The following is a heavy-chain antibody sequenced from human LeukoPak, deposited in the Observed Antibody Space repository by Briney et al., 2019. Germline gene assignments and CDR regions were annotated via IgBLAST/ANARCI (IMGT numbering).Heavy chain of an antibody. Sequence: ASVTVSCTASGGTFSSYAISWVRQAPGQGLEWMGRIIPIFGIANYAQKFQGRVTITADKSTSTAYMELSSLRSEDTAVYYCASSGSSGWSSLPYGMDVWGQGTTVTVSS. CDR2: IIPIFGIA. V-gene: IGHV1-69*04. CDR1: GGTFSSYA. J-gene: IGHJ6*02. CDR3: ASSGSSGWSSLPYGMDV. D-gene: IGHD6-19*01.